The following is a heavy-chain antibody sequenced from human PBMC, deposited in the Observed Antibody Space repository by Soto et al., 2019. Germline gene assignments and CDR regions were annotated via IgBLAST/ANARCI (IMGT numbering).Heavy chain of an antibody. D-gene: IGHD3-22*01. V-gene: IGHV1-18*01. J-gene: IGHJ4*02. CDR2: ISAYNGNT. CDR1: GYTFTSYG. Sequence: ASVKVSCKASGYTFTSYGISWVRQAPGQGLEWMGWISAYNGNTNYAQKLQGRVTMTTDTSTSTAYMELRSLRSDDTAVYYCARHYYDSSGYMFWGRRNERQTDYFDYWGQGTLVTVSS. CDR3: ARHYYDSSGYMFWGRRNERQTDYFDY.